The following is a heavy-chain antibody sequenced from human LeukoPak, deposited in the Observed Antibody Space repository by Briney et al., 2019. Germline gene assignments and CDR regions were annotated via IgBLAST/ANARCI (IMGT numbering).Heavy chain of an antibody. CDR1: GFTFSSYA. Sequence: PGGSLRLSCAASGFTFSSYAMSWVRQAPGKGLEWVSAISGSGGSTYYADSVKGRFTISRDNSKNTLYLQMNSLRAEDTAVYYCAKYGSAPLWFGEFHDYWGQGTLVTVSS. J-gene: IGHJ4*02. V-gene: IGHV3-23*01. CDR3: AKYGSAPLWFGEFHDY. CDR2: ISGSGGST. D-gene: IGHD3-10*01.